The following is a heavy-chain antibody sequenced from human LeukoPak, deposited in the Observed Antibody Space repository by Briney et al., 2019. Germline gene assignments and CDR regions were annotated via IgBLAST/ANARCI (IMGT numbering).Heavy chain of an antibody. V-gene: IGHV1-46*01. CDR1: GYTFTSYY. D-gene: IGHD4-23*01. J-gene: IGHJ4*02. Sequence: APVKVSCKASGYTFTSYYMQWVRQAPGQGLEWMGIINPSGGSTSYAQKFQGRVTMTRDTSTSTVYMGLSSLRSEDTAVYYCARGNTVVTHSEGYFDYWGEGTLVTVSS. CDR2: INPSGGST. CDR3: ARGNTVVTHSEGYFDY.